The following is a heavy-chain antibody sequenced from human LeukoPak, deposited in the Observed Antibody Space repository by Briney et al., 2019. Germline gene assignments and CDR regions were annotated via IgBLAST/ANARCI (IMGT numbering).Heavy chain of an antibody. J-gene: IGHJ6*02. CDR1: GYTFTSYG. D-gene: IGHD2-15*01. Sequence: ASVKVSCKASGYTFTSYGISWVRQAPGQGLEWMGWISAYNGNTNYAQKLQGRVTMTTDTSTSTAYMELRSLRSDDTAMYYCARDGMVVVVVAATLTDYYYGMDVWGQGTTVTVSS. CDR3: ARDGMVVVVVAATLTDYYYGMDV. V-gene: IGHV1-18*01. CDR2: ISAYNGNT.